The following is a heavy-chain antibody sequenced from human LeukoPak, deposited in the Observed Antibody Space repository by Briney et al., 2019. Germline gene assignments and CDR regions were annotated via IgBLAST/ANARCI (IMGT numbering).Heavy chain of an antibody. J-gene: IGHJ4*02. Sequence: GGSLRLSCVASRFSFSTYALGWVRQAPGKGVEWVSLTTHTHTATYYADSVKGRFTISRDNSKNTLYVQMNSLRAEDSAVYYCAKKTTDSPGYPYHFDNWGQGTLVTVSS. CDR1: RFSFSTYA. D-gene: IGHD3-9*01. V-gene: IGHV3-23*01. CDR2: TTHTHTAT. CDR3: AKKTTDSPGYPYHFDN.